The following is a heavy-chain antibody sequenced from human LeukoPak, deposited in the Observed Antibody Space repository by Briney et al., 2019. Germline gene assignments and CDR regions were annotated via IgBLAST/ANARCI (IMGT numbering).Heavy chain of an antibody. J-gene: IGHJ6*03. D-gene: IGHD3-10*01. V-gene: IGHV3-20*04. CDR1: GFTFDDYG. CDR3: ARGGGPPSGSYYYYYYMDV. Sequence: GGSLRLSCAASGFTFDDYGMSWVRQAPGKGLEWVSGINWNGGSTGYADSVKGRFTISRDNAKNSLYLQMNSLRAEDTALYYCARGGGPPSGSYYYYYYMDVWGKGTTVTVSS. CDR2: INWNGGST.